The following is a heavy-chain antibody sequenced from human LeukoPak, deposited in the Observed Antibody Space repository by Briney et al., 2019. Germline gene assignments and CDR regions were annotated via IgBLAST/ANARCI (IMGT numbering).Heavy chain of an antibody. J-gene: IGHJ4*02. D-gene: IGHD1-26*01. CDR3: GTRPPPVGAAPFDF. CDR1: GYTFSGTGWY. V-gene: IGHV1-2*02. Sequence: ASVKVSCKASGYTFSGTGWYLYWLRQAPGQGLECMGWIYPYTGATHYAQKFRGRVTLTTDTSINTAYMELTRLTSDDTAVFYCGTRPPPVGAAPFDFWGQGTLVTVSS. CDR2: IYPYTGAT.